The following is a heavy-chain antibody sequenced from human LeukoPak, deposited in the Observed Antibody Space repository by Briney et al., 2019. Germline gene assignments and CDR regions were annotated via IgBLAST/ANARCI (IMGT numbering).Heavy chain of an antibody. CDR3: AKSGVWYGEYYFDY. CDR1: GGSISSYY. CDR2: IYYNGNT. V-gene: IGHV4-59*01. J-gene: IGHJ4*02. D-gene: IGHD3-10*01. Sequence: KPSETLSLNCTVFGGSISSYYWSWIREPPGKGLGWIWYIYYNGNTNYNPSLKSRVTISIDTSKNEFSLNLSSVTAADTAVYHCAKSGVWYGEYYFDYWGQGTLVTVSS.